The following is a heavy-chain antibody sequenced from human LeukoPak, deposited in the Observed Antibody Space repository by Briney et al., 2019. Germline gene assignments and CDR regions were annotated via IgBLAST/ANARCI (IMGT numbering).Heavy chain of an antibody. Sequence: PGASLRLSCAASGFTFSRYAMSWVRQGPGKGLEWVSAISVSGDNTYYADSVKGRFTVSRDNSKNTLYLQMNSLRAEDMALYYCARGGGMDVWGQGTTVAVSS. V-gene: IGHV3-23*01. CDR1: GFTFSRYA. J-gene: IGHJ6*02. CDR3: ARGGGMDV. CDR2: ISVSGDNT.